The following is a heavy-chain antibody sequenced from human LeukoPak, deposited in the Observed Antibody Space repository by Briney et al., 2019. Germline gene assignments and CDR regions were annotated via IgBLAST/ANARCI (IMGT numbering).Heavy chain of an antibody. Sequence: TGGSLRLSCAASGFSFSSYAMSWVRQAPGKGLEWVSVIYSGGSTYYADSVKGRFTISRDNSKNTLYLQMNSLRAEDTAVYYCARGRYSSGWYLDYWGQGTLVTVSS. CDR2: IYSGGST. CDR3: ARGRYSSGWYLDY. V-gene: IGHV3-66*01. CDR1: GFSFSSYA. D-gene: IGHD6-19*01. J-gene: IGHJ4*02.